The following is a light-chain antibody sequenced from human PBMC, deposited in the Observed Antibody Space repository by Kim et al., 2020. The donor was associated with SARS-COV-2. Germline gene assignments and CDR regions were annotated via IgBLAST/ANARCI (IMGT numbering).Light chain of an antibody. CDR2: AAS. V-gene: IGKV1-39*01. CDR1: QTVTTY. J-gene: IGKJ2*01. Sequence: SASVGDRITITCRASQTVTTYLNWYQQKPGKAPKLLIYAASTLQSGVPSRFSGSRSGTDFTLTISSVQPEDFATYYCQQSFTTLYTFGQGTKLEI. CDR3: QQSFTTLYT.